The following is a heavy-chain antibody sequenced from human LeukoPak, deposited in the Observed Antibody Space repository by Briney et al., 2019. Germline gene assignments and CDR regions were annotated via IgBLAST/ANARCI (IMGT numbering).Heavy chain of an antibody. CDR1: GFTFSSYW. J-gene: IGHJ6*02. Sequence: GGSLRLSCAASGFTFSSYWMHWVRQAPGKGLVWVSRINSDGSSTSYADSVKGRFTISRDNAKNTLYLQMNSLRAEDTVVYYCARFRFDYYYYGMDVWGQGTTVTVSS. D-gene: IGHD3-3*01. V-gene: IGHV3-74*01. CDR2: INSDGSST. CDR3: ARFRFDYYYYGMDV.